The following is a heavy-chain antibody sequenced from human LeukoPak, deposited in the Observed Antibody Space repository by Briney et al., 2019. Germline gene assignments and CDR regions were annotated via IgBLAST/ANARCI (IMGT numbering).Heavy chain of an antibody. CDR1: GGTLTSYA. J-gene: IGHJ4*02. Sequence: SVKVSSKASGGTLTSYAISWVRQSPGQGLEWMGGIIPIFGTANYAQKSQGRVTITADESTSTACMDLSSLRYEDTGVYYRACYYDSSGYLTLDYWGQRTLVTVSS. D-gene: IGHD3-22*01. CDR3: ACYYDSSGYLTLDY. CDR2: IIPIFGTA. V-gene: IGHV1-69*01.